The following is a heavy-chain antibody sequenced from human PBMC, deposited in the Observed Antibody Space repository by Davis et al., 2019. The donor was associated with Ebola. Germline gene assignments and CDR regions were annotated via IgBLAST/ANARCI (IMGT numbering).Heavy chain of an antibody. Sequence: GESLKISCAASGFTFDDYAMHWVRQAPGKGLEWVSGISWNSGSIGYADSVKGRFTISRDNAKNSLYLQMNSLRAEDTALYYCAKDRIVGQYGMDVWGQGTTVTVSS. D-gene: IGHD3-16*02. J-gene: IGHJ6*02. CDR1: GFTFDDYA. CDR3: AKDRIVGQYGMDV. V-gene: IGHV3-9*01. CDR2: ISWNSGSI.